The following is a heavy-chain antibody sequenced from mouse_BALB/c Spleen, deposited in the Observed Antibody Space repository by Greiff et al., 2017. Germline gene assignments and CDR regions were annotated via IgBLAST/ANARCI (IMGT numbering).Heavy chain of an antibody. CDR3: ARDVGNYGYFDV. Sequence: EVQGVESGGGLVQPGGSLKLSCAASGFTFSDYYMYWVRQTPEKRLEWVATISDGGSYTYYPDSVKGRFTISRDNAKNNLYLQMSSLKSEDTAMYYCARDVGNYGYFDVWGAGTTVTVSS. J-gene: IGHJ1*01. CDR2: ISDGGSYT. D-gene: IGHD2-1*01. V-gene: IGHV5-4*02. CDR1: GFTFSDYY.